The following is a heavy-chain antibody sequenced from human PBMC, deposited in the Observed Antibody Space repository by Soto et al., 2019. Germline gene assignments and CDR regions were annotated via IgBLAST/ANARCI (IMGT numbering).Heavy chain of an antibody. CDR2: INPNSGGT. CDR1: GYTFTGYY. D-gene: IGHD3-10*01. J-gene: IGHJ4*02. Sequence: AASVKVSCKASGYTFTGYYMHWVRQAPGQGLEWMGWINPNSGGTNYAQKFQGWVTMTRDTSISTAYMELSRLRSDDTAVYYCARDYFPTNYYGSGSYGYWGQGTLVTVSS. V-gene: IGHV1-2*04. CDR3: ARDYFPTNYYGSGSYGY.